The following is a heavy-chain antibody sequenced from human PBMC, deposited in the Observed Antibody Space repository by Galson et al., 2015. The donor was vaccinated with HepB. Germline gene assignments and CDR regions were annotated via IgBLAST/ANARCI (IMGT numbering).Heavy chain of an antibody. CDR1: GFTFSSYS. V-gene: IGHV3-21*01. D-gene: IGHD2-15*01. Sequence: SLRLSCAASGFTFSSYSMNWVRQAPGKGLEWVSSISSSSSYIYYADSVKGRFTISRDNAKNSLYLQMNSLRAEDTAVYYCARALHGDCSGGSCYSDYWGQGTLVTVSS. CDR2: ISSSSSYI. CDR3: ARALHGDCSGGSCYSDY. J-gene: IGHJ4*02.